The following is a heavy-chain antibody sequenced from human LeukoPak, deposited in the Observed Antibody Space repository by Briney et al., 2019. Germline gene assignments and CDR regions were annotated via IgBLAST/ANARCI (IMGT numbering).Heavy chain of an antibody. CDR3: GRTYSTGWYFFEY. CDR2: TYYRSKWSY. Sequence: SQTLSLTCAISGDSVSSTSAAWNWVRQSPSRGLEWLGRTYYRSKWSYDYAPSVKSRITINSDTSKNQFSLHPNSVTPEDTAVHYCGRTYSTGWYFFEYWGQGSLVTVSS. D-gene: IGHD6-19*01. J-gene: IGHJ4*02. CDR1: GDSVSSTSAA. V-gene: IGHV6-1*01.